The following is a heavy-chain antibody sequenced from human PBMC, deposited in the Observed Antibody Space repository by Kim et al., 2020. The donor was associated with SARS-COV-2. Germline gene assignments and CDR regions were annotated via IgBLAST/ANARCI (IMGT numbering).Heavy chain of an antibody. D-gene: IGHD3-16*01. CDR2: INHIGNI. Sequence: SETLSLTCVVSGGSMSSTDWWCWVRQPPGKGLEWIAEINHIGNINYNPSLKSRVTISVDQSKNQFSLKLTSVTAADTAVYYCARGVDGWGTFFDYWGQG. J-gene: IGHJ4*02. CDR1: GGSMSSTDW. CDR3: ARGVDGWGTFFDY. V-gene: IGHV4-4*02.